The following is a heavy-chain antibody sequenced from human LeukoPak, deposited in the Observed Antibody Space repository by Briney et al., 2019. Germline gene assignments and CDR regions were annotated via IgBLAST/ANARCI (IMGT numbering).Heavy chain of an antibody. CDR2: ISYDGSNK. Sequence: GGSLRLSCSSSGFSFRKYAMHWVRQAPGKGLEWVAVISYDGSNKYYADSVKGRFTISRDNSKNTLYLQMNSLRAEDTAVYYCAREGFSRGYYYCYYMDVWGKGTTVTISS. J-gene: IGHJ6*03. D-gene: IGHD3-3*02. CDR1: GFSFRKYA. V-gene: IGHV3-30*19. CDR3: AREGFSRGYYYCYYMDV.